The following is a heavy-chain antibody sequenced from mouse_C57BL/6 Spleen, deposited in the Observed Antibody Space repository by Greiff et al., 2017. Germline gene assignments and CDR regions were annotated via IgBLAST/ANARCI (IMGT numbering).Heavy chain of an antibody. Sequence: VQLQAPGAELVKPGASVKISCKASGYAFSSYWMNWVKQRPGKGLEWIGQLYPGDGDTNYNGKFKGKATLAADKSSSTAYMQLSSLTSEDSAVYFCASDDYDNYYAMDYWGQGTSVTVSS. V-gene: IGHV1-80*01. CDR3: ASDDYDNYYAMDY. D-gene: IGHD2-4*01. J-gene: IGHJ4*01. CDR1: GYAFSSYW. CDR2: LYPGDGDT.